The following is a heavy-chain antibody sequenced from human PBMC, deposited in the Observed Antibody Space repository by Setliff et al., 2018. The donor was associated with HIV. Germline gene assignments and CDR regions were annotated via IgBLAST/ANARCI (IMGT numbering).Heavy chain of an antibody. Sequence: ASVKVSCKASGYTLSNYYIHWVRQAPGQGLEWMGIINPSGGSTIYAQRFQGRVTMTRDTSTSTVYMELRSLRSEDTAVYYCARVKSGRYPNDALDIWGQGTMVTVTS. CDR2: INPSGGST. D-gene: IGHD1-26*01. CDR1: GYTLSNYY. V-gene: IGHV1-46*01. J-gene: IGHJ3*02. CDR3: ARVKSGRYPNDALDI.